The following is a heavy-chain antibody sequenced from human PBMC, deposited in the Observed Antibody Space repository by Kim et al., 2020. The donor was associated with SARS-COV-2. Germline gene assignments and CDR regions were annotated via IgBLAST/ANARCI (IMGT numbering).Heavy chain of an antibody. V-gene: IGHV3-49*03. CDR3: TRDNKGSGSYGSDY. D-gene: IGHD3-10*01. J-gene: IGHJ4*02. CDR1: GFTFGDYA. Sequence: GGSLRLSCTASGFTFGDYAMSWFRQAPGKGLEWVGFIRSKAYGGTTEYAASVKGRFTISRDDSKSIAYLQMNSLKTEDTAVYYCTRDNKGSGSYGSDYWGQGTLVTVSS. CDR2: IRSKAYGGTT.